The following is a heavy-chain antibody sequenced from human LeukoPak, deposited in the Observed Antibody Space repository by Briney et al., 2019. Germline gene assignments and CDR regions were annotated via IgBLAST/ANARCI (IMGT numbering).Heavy chain of an antibody. CDR1: GYTLTSYL. V-gene: IGHV1-18*04. D-gene: IGHD3-9*01. CDR3: ARHAYYDILTRRYYFDY. CDR2: ISAYNGNT. J-gene: IGHJ4*02. Sequence: ASVKVSCMASGYTLTSYLICWVRPAPGQGLDWMGWISAYNGNTNYAQKLQGRVTMTTDTSTSTADMELRSLRSDDTAVYYWARHAYYDILTRRYYFDYWGQGTLVTVSS.